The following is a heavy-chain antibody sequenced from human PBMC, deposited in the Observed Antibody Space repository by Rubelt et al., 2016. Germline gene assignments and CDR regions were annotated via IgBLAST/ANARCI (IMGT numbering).Heavy chain of an antibody. V-gene: IGHV4-34*01. Sequence: GEINHSGSTNYNPSLKSRVTISVDTSKHQFSLKLSSVTAADTAVYYCARSVDIVVVPAAMVYWGQGTLVTVSS. CDR3: ARSVDIVVVPAAMVY. CDR2: INHSGST. D-gene: IGHD2-2*03. J-gene: IGHJ4*02.